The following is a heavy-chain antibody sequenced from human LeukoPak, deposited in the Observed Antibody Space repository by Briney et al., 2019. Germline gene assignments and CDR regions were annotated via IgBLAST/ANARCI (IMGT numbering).Heavy chain of an antibody. CDR3: TSTGIAAAFSSSAVDP. J-gene: IGHJ5*02. Sequence: PGGSLRLSCAASGFTFSGSAMHWVRQASGKGLEWVGRIRSKASSYATAYAASVKGRFTISRDDSENTAYLQMNSLKTEDTAVYYCTSTGIAAAFSSSAVDPWGQGTLVTVSS. CDR2: IRSKASSYAT. V-gene: IGHV3-73*01. CDR1: GFTFSGSA. D-gene: IGHD6-13*01.